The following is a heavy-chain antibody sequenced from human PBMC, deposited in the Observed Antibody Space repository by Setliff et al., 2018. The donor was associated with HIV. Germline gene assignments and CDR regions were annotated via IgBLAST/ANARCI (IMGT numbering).Heavy chain of an antibody. CDR3: ARDHVFGSRTGFDP. Sequence: SETLSLTCTVSGGPITTSTYYWGWIRQPPGKGLEYIGNIYQSGTTYYNSSLRSRVTMSLDTSKNQFSLKLSAVTAADTAVYYCARDHVFGSRTGFDPWGPGILVTVSS. D-gene: IGHD3-10*01. J-gene: IGHJ5*02. CDR2: IYQSGTT. CDR1: GGPITTSTYY. V-gene: IGHV4-39*07.